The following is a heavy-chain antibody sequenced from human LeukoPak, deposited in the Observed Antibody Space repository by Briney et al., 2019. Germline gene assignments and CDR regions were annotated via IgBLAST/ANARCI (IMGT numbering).Heavy chain of an antibody. CDR1: GFTFSSYA. V-gene: IGHV3-23*01. J-gene: IGHJ4*02. CDR2: ISGSGGST. Sequence: GGSLRLSCAASGFTFSSYAMSWVRQAPGKGLEWVSAISGSGGSTYYADSVKGRFTISRDNSKNTLYLRMNGLRAEDTAVYYCAKVVDFWSGFDYWGQGTLVTVSS. CDR3: AKVVDFWSGFDY. D-gene: IGHD3-3*01.